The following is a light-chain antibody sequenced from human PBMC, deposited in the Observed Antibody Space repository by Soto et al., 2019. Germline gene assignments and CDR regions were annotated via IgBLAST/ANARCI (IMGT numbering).Light chain of an antibody. CDR2: CAS. J-gene: IGKJ1*01. CDR3: QQYYSTLRT. CDR1: QSVLYSSNNKNY. Sequence: DIVMTHSPDSLAVSLGERATINCKSSQSVLYSSNNKNYLAWYQQKPGQPPKLLIYCASTRESVVPDRFRGSGSGTDFTVTISSLQAEDVAVYYCQQYYSTLRTFGQGTKVEIK. V-gene: IGKV4-1*01.